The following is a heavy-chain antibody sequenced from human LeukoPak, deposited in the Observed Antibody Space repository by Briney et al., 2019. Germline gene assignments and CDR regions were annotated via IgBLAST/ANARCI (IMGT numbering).Heavy chain of an antibody. CDR3: ASAPRRYYYYYYMDV. CDR2: IKQDGSEK. V-gene: IGHV3-7*01. CDR1: GFTFSSYW. Sequence: GGSLRLSCAASGFTFSSYWMSWVRQAPGKGLEWVANIKQDGSEKYYVGSVKGRFTISRDNAKNSLYLQMNSLRAEDTAVYYCASAPRRYYYYYYMDVWGKGTTVTVSS. D-gene: IGHD1-26*01. J-gene: IGHJ6*03.